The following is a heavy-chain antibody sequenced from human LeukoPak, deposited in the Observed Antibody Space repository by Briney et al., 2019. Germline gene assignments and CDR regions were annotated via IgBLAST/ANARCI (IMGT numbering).Heavy chain of an antibody. Sequence: GGSLRLSCEASGFTFSSYSMNWVRQAPGKGLEWVSYISSSFSTIYYTDSVKGRFTISRDNAKNSLYLQMNSLRAEDTAVYYCARDPPMGSGSYNAFDIWGQGTMVTVSS. V-gene: IGHV3-48*04. CDR2: ISSSFSTI. J-gene: IGHJ3*02. CDR3: ARDPPMGSGSYNAFDI. D-gene: IGHD1-26*01. CDR1: GFTFSSYS.